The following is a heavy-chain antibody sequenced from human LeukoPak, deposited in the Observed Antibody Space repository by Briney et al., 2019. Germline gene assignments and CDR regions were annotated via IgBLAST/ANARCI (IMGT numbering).Heavy chain of an antibody. CDR3: ARGNYYGMDV. CDR2: IKSDGSST. D-gene: IGHD3-10*01. J-gene: IGHJ6*02. Sequence: GGSLRLSCAASGFTSSSYWMHWVRQAPGKGLVWVSRIKSDGSSTSYADSVKGRFTISRDNAKNTLYLQMNSLRAEDTAVYYCARGNYYGMDVWGQGTTVTVSS. CDR1: GFTSSSYW. V-gene: IGHV3-74*01.